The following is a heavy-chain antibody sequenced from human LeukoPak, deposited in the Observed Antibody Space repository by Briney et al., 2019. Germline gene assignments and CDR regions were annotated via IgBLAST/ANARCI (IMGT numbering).Heavy chain of an antibody. Sequence: GSLRLSCAASGFSFSTYDMTWVRQAPGKGLEWVSYISSSSSGIYYADAVKGRFTISRDNAKNTLYLQMNSLRAEDTAVYYCARASGGPLTAYFDYWGQGTLVTVSS. V-gene: IGHV3-48*04. CDR2: ISSSSSGI. J-gene: IGHJ4*02. CDR1: GFSFSTYD. D-gene: IGHD3-10*01. CDR3: ARASGGPLTAYFDY.